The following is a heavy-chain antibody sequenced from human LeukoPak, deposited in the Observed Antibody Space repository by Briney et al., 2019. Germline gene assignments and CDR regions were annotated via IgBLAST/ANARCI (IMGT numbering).Heavy chain of an antibody. CDR3: ARGRGTISPPYYYYYGMDV. Sequence: PSQTLSLTCTVSGGSISSGSYYWSWIRQPAGKGLEWIGRIYTSGSTNYNPSLKSRVTISVDTSKNQFSLKLSSVTAADTAVYYCARGRGTISPPYYYYYGMDVWGQGTTVTVSS. V-gene: IGHV4-61*02. J-gene: IGHJ6*02. CDR2: IYTSGST. CDR1: GGSISSGSYY. D-gene: IGHD3-9*01.